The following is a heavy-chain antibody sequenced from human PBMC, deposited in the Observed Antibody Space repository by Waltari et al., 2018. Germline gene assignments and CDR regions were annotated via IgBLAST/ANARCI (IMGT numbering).Heavy chain of an antibody. CDR3: ALLRLGEYDTFEV. CDR2: ISYDGTNK. Sequence: QVQLVESGGGVVQPGKSLRLSCAAPGFSFREYTMHWVRQAPGKGLEWVAVISYDGTNKYYGDSVEGRFSISRLNSENTLNLQMDSLRPEDTALYYCALLRLGEYDTFEVWGQGTFVAVSS. J-gene: IGHJ3*01. V-gene: IGHV3-30*04. CDR1: GFSFREYT. D-gene: IGHD4-17*01.